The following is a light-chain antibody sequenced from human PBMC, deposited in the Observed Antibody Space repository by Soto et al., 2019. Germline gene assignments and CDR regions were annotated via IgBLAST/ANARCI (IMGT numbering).Light chain of an antibody. J-gene: IGLJ1*01. Sequence: QSALTQPASVSGSPGQSITISCTGTSSDVGYYNYVSWYQHHPGKAPKLIIYDVSSRPSGVSDRFSGSKSGNTASLTISGLQAEDEAEYYCSSYTTSSTYVFGIGTKVTV. CDR1: SSDVGYYNY. V-gene: IGLV2-14*03. CDR2: DVS. CDR3: SSYTTSSTYV.